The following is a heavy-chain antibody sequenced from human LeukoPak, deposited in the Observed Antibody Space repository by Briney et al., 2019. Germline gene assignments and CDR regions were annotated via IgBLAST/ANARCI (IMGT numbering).Heavy chain of an antibody. Sequence: GGSLRLSCAASGFTFSSYATTWVRQAPGKGLEWVSAISGGGATIYYADSVKGRFTISRDNSKNTLHLQMNSLRAEDTAVYYCAKDRVGSGRHYDYWGQGTLVTVSS. D-gene: IGHD6-19*01. CDR2: ISGGGATI. CDR1: GFTFSSYA. CDR3: AKDRVGSGRHYDY. V-gene: IGHV3-23*01. J-gene: IGHJ4*02.